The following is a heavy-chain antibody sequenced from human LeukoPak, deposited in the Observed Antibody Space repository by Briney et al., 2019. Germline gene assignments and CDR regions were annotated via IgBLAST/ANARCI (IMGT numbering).Heavy chain of an antibody. V-gene: IGHV1-18*01. CDR2: ISAYNGKT. CDR3: AKLASSIAARSYYYYYMDV. D-gene: IGHD6-6*01. J-gene: IGHJ6*03. Sequence: XPGQGREXMGWISAYNGKTNYAQKHQGRDTMTTETATSTAYMELRSLRSDDTAVYYSAKLASSIAARSYYYYYMDVWGKGTTVTVSS.